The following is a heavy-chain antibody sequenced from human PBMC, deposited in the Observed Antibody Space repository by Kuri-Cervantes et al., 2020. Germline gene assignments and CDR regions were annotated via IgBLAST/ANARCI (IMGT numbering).Heavy chain of an antibody. Sequence: ASVKVSCKVSGYTLTELSMHWVRQAPGKGLEWMGGFDPEDGETIYAQKFQGRVTMTEDTSTDTAYMELSSLRSEDTAVYYCARDARVYSSGWYFDDYWGQGTLVTVSS. J-gene: IGHJ4*02. CDR3: ARDARVYSSGWYFDDY. CDR2: FDPEDGET. CDR1: GYTLTELS. D-gene: IGHD6-19*01. V-gene: IGHV1-24*01.